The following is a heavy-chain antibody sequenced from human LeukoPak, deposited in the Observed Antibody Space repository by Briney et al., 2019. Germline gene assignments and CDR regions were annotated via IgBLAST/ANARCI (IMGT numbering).Heavy chain of an antibody. Sequence: ASVKVSCKVSGYTLTELSMHWVRQAPGKGLEWMGGFDSEDGETIYAQKFQGRVTMTEDTSTDTAYMELSSLRSEDTAVYYCATNYDSSGYYGFDPWGQGTLVTVSS. V-gene: IGHV1-24*01. CDR1: GYTLTELS. CDR2: FDSEDGET. CDR3: ATNYDSSGYYGFDP. D-gene: IGHD3-22*01. J-gene: IGHJ5*02.